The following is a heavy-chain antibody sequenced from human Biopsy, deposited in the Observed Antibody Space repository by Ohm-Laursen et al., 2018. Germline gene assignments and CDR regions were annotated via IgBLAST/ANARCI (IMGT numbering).Heavy chain of an antibody. V-gene: IGHV1-46*01. J-gene: IGHJ4*02. CDR1: GYIFTSYY. D-gene: IGHD6-19*01. Sequence: ASSEVSCKTSGYIFTSYYIHWVRQAPGQGLEWMASINPSGGSTTYAQRFQGRLIMTRDTSTSSIYMELSSLRSEDTAIYFCARAVAGTGGVFDSWGQGTLVTVSS. CDR3: ARAVAGTGGVFDS. CDR2: INPSGGST.